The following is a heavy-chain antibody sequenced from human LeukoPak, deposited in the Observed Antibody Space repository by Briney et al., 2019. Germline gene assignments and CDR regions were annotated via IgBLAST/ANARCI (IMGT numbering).Heavy chain of an antibody. CDR1: GFTFGSYS. D-gene: IGHD3-22*01. CDR3: ASAYGSYYDSSGLY. V-gene: IGHV3-21*01. J-gene: IGHJ4*02. CDR2: ISSSSSYI. Sequence: GGSLRLSCAASGFTFGSYSMNWVRQAPGKGLEWVSSISSSSSYIYYADSVKGRFTISRDNAKNSLYLQMNSLRAEDTAVYYCASAYGSYYDSSGLYWGQGTLVTVSS.